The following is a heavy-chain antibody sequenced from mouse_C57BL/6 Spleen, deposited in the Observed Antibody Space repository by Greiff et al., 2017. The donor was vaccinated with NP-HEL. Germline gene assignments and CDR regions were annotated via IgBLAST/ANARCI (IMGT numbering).Heavy chain of an antibody. V-gene: IGHV5-4*01. CDR1: VFTFSSYA. D-gene: IGHD6-1*01. CDR2: ISDGGSYT. CDR3: ARDGLPMDY. J-gene: IGHJ4*01. Sequence: EVKLVESGGGLVKPGGSLKLSCAASVFTFSSYAMSWVRQTPEKRLEWVATISDGGSYTYYPDNVKGRFTISRDNAKNNLYLQMSHLKSEDTAMYYCARDGLPMDYWGQGTSVTVSS.